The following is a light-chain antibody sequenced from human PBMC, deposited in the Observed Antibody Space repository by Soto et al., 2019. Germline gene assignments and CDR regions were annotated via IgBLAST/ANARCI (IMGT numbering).Light chain of an antibody. Sequence: EIVLTQSPGTLSLSPGERATLSCRASQSVASNYLAWYQQKPGQAHRLLIYGASSRATGIPDRFSGSGSGTDFTLTISRLEPEDFAVYNCQQYSRSPWTFGQGTKVEIK. CDR1: QSVASNY. CDR3: QQYSRSPWT. CDR2: GAS. V-gene: IGKV3-20*01. J-gene: IGKJ1*01.